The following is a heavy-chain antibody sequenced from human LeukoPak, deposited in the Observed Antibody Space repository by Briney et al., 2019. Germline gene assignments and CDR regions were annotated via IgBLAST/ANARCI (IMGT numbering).Heavy chain of an antibody. D-gene: IGHD1-1*01. V-gene: IGHV1-2*02. J-gene: IGHJ4*02. Sequence: ASVKVSCKASGYTLTGYYMHWVRQAPGQGLEWMGWINPNSGGTNYAQKFQGRVTMTRDTSINTAYMELSRLESDDSAVYYCARGGAGRNDYWGQGTPVTVSS. CDR3: ARGGAGRNDY. CDR2: INPNSGGT. CDR1: GYTLTGYY.